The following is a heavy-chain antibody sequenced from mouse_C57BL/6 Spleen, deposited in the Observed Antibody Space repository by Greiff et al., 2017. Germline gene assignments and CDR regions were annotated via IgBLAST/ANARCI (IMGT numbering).Heavy chain of an antibody. J-gene: IGHJ4*01. V-gene: IGHV5-17*01. CDR2: ISSGSSTI. D-gene: IGHD5-1*01. CDR3: AREYSYAMDY. Sequence: DVKLVESGGGLVKPGGSLKLSCAASGFTFSDYGMHWVRQAPEQGLEWVAYISSGSSTIYYADTVKGRFTISRDNAKNTLFLQMTSLRSEDTAMYYCAREYSYAMDYWGQGTSVTVSS. CDR1: GFTFSDYG.